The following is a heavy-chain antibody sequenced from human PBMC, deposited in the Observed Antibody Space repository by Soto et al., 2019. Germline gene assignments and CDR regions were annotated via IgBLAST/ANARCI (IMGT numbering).Heavy chain of an antibody. V-gene: IGHV4-61*03. D-gene: IGHD1-26*01. CDR3: GRDNSGSVDY. CDR1: GFSLSTSGMC. Sequence: SGPTLVNPTQTLTLTCTFSGFSLSTSGMCVSWIRQPPGKGLEWIGYVYYTGSTNYNPSLKSRVTMSVDTSKNHFSLKLNSVTDADTAMYYCGRDNSGSVDYWGQ. CDR2: VYYTGST. J-gene: IGHJ4*02.